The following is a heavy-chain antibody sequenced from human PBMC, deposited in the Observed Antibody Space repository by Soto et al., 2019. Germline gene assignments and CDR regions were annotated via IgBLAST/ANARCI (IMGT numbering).Heavy chain of an antibody. CDR3: ARVQAAQVAHPFDY. Sequence: GASVKVSCKASGYTFTSYGISWVRQALGQGLEWMGWISAYNGNTNYAQKLQGRVTMTTDTSTSTAYMELRSLRSDDTAVYYCARVQAAQVAHPFDYWGQGTLVTVSS. CDR2: ISAYNGNT. J-gene: IGHJ4*02. CDR1: GYTFTSYG. D-gene: IGHD5-12*01. V-gene: IGHV1-18*01.